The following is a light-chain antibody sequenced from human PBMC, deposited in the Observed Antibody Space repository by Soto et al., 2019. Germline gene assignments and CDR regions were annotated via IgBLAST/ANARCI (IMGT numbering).Light chain of an antibody. V-gene: IGKV1-5*03. CDR3: QEYKTYSQT. CDR1: QSIRSY. CDR2: KAS. J-gene: IGKJ1*01. Sequence: DIQMTQSPSTLSASVGDRVTITCRASQSIRSYLAWYQQKPGKAPKVLSYKASNLESGVPSRFSGSGSGTAFSLTISSLQPDDFANYYCQEYKTYSQTFGQGTKVEIK.